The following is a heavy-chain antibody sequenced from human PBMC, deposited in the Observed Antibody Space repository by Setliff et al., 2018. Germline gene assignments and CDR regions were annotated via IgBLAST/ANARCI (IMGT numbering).Heavy chain of an antibody. CDR1: GYTFTGYS. CDR2: INPNSGGT. D-gene: IGHD2-2*01. J-gene: IGHJ3*01. CDR3: ARFGGSCSSSSCYASDL. Sequence: GASVKVSCKASGYTFTGYSMHWVRQAPGQGLEWMGRINPNSGGTNYAQKFQGRVTMTRDTSISTAYMELRSLRSDDTAMYFCARFGGSCSSSSCYASDLWGQGTMVTVSS. V-gene: IGHV1-2*06.